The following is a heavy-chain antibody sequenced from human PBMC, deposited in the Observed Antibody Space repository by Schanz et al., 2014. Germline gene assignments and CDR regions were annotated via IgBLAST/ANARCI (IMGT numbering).Heavy chain of an antibody. J-gene: IGHJ5*02. CDR3: VILPRDNSALGP. D-gene: IGHD6-25*01. V-gene: IGHV1-2*06. Sequence: QVQLVQSGAELKNPGASVKVSCKASGYSFSAYYIHWMRQAPGQGLEWLGRFTHISQKFQGRVTMTRDTSSTTAYMELNSLRSDDTAFYYCVILPRDNSALGPWGQGTLVTVSS. CDR1: GYSFSAYY. CDR2: FT.